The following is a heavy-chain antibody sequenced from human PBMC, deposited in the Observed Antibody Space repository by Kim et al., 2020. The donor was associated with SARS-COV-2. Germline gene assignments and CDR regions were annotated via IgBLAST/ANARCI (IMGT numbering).Heavy chain of an antibody. CDR3: AREGGGIIGLGFDP. J-gene: IGHJ5*02. D-gene: IGHD3-16*02. Sequence: ASVKVSCKASVYTFATYAVHWVRQAPGQRLEWMGWVNAGNGNTRYSQNFQGRVTITRDPSASTAYMELSSLRSEDTAVYYCAREGGGIIGLGFDPWGQGTLVTVSS. CDR1: VYTFATYA. CDR2: VNAGNGNT. V-gene: IGHV1-3*01.